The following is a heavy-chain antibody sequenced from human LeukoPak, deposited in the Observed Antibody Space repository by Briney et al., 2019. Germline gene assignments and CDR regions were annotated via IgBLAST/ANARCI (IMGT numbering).Heavy chain of an antibody. D-gene: IGHD3-10*01. Sequence: ASVKVSCKASGYTFTSYDINWVRQATGQGLEWMGWMNPNSGNTGYAKKFQGRVTMTRNTSISTAYMELSSLRSEDTAVYYCARGIRGGSGSYYYFDYWGQGTLVTVSS. V-gene: IGHV1-8*01. J-gene: IGHJ4*02. CDR3: ARGIRGGSGSYYYFDY. CDR1: GYTFTSYD. CDR2: MNPNSGNT.